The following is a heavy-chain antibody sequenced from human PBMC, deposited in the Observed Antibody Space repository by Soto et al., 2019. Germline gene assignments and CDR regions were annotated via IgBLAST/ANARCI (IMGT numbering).Heavy chain of an antibody. V-gene: IGHV3-74*01. Sequence: EVQLVESGGGLVQPGGSLRLSCSASGFSLSDYWIHWVRHLPGKGLVWVSRIKNDGSGTSYADSAIGRFTISRDNAKNTLYLQMNSLSVDDTAVYYCARGPAGDRSGNYGMSVWGQGTTVIVSS. J-gene: IGHJ6*02. CDR3: ARGPAGDRSGNYGMSV. CDR2: IKNDGSGT. D-gene: IGHD3-22*01. CDR1: GFSLSDYW.